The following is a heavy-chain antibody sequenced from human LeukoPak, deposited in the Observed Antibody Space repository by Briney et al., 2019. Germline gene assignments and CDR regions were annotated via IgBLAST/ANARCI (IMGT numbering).Heavy chain of an antibody. CDR2: IYTSGST. J-gene: IGHJ5*02. D-gene: IGHD3-22*01. V-gene: IGHV4-61*02. CDR1: GGSISSCSYY. CDR3: ARDGAGGDSSGYFMRSNWFDP. Sequence: SQTLSLTCTVPGGSISSCSYYWSWIRQPAGKGLEWIGRIYTSGSTNYNPSLKSRVTISVDTSKNQFSLKLSSVTAADTAVYYCARDGAGGDSSGYFMRSNWFDPWGQGTLVTVSS.